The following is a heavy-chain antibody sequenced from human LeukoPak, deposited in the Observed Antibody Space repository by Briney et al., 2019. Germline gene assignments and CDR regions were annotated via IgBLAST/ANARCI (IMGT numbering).Heavy chain of an antibody. J-gene: IGHJ4*02. CDR2: IYPGDSDT. D-gene: IGHD3-22*01. CDR1: GYSFTSYW. V-gene: IGHV5-51*01. Sequence: GESLKISCKGSGYSFTSYWIGWVRQMPGKGLEWMGIIYPGDSDTRYSSSFQGQVTISADKSISTAYLQWSSLKASDTAMYYCARQRYYDSSGYRFFDYWGQGTLVTVSS. CDR3: ARQRYYDSSGYRFFDY.